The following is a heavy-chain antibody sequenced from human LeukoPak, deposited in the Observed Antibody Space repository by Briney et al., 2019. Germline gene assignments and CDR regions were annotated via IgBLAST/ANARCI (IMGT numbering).Heavy chain of an antibody. CDR3: AKDKVVIATAYYFDY. V-gene: IGHV3-48*01. Sequence: GGSLRLSCAASGFTFSSYSMNWVRQAPGKGLEWVSYISSSSSTIYYADSVKGRFTISRDNSKNTLYLQMNSLRAEDTAVYYCAKDKVVIATAYYFDYWGQGTLVTVSS. D-gene: IGHD2-21*01. CDR2: ISSSSSTI. J-gene: IGHJ4*02. CDR1: GFTFSSYS.